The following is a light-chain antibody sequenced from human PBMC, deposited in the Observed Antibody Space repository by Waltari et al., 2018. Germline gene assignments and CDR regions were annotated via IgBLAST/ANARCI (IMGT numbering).Light chain of an antibody. CDR1: QSVSSNY. CDR2: GTS. CDR3: QQYGNSVWT. V-gene: IGKV3-20*01. Sequence: ENVLTQSPGTLSLSPGERATLPCRASQSVSSNYLGWYQQIPGQAPRLLIYGTSSRATGIPDRFSGSGSGTDFTLTISRLEPEDFAVYYCQQYGNSVWTFGQGTKVEIK. J-gene: IGKJ1*01.